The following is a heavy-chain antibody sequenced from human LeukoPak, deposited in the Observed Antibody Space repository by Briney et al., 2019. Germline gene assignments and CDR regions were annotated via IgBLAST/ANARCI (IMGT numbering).Heavy chain of an antibody. J-gene: IGHJ6*02. CDR3: AGFHSSGWYYYYYGMDV. Sequence: PGGSLRLSCAAPGFTFSSYSMNWVRQAPGKGLEWVSSISSSSSYIYYADSVKGRFTISRDNAKNSLYLQMDSLRAEDTAVYYCAGFHSSGWYYYYYGMDVWGQGATVTVSS. CDR2: ISSSSSYI. V-gene: IGHV3-21*01. D-gene: IGHD6-19*01. CDR1: GFTFSSYS.